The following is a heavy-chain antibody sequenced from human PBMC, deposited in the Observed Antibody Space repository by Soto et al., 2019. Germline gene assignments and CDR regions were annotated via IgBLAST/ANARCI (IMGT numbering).Heavy chain of an antibody. CDR2: ISYDGSNK. V-gene: IGHV3-30*18. Sequence: GGSLRLSCAASGFTFSSYGMHWVRQAPGKGLEWVEVISYDGSNKYYADSVKGRFTISRDNSKNTLYLQMNSLRAEDTAVYYCAKDHVSSSWYGYYYGMDVWGQGTTVTVSS. CDR1: GFTFSSYG. CDR3: AKDHVSSSWYGYYYGMDV. D-gene: IGHD6-13*01. J-gene: IGHJ6*02.